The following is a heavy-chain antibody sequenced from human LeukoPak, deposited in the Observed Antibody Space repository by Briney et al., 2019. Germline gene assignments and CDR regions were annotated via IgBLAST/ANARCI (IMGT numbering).Heavy chain of an antibody. CDR2: INPNSGGT. V-gene: IGHV1-2*02. J-gene: IGHJ4*02. CDR1: GYTFTGYY. CDR3: ARDPLYESGPPVDY. D-gene: IGHD2/OR15-2a*01. Sequence: GASVKVFCKASGYTFTGYYMHWVRQAPGQGLEWMGWINPNSGGTNYAQKFQGRVTMTRDTSISTAYMELSRLRSDDTAVYYCARDPLYESGPPVDYWGQGTLVTVSS.